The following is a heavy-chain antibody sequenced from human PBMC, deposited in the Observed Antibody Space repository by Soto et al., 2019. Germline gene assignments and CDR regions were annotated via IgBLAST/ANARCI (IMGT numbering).Heavy chain of an antibody. Sequence: QVQLVQSGAEVKKPGSSVKLSCNAAGGTFNNLAVSWVRQAPGQGLEWMGEIIPMFGSTNYAQRFQGRVMITADESRSIAYMYLSSLRSDDTAIYYCARGGRMGNWYFDLWGRGTLVTVSS. CDR3: ARGGRMGNWYFDL. V-gene: IGHV1-69*01. D-gene: IGHD3-10*01. J-gene: IGHJ2*01. CDR1: GGTFNNLA. CDR2: IIPMFGST.